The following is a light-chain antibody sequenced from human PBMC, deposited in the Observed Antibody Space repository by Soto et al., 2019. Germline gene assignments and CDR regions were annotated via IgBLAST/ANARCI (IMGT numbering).Light chain of an antibody. CDR1: QSICTW. CDR3: QQYHSFSPYT. Sequence: DIQMTQSPSTLSASVGDRVTITCRASQSICTWLAWYQQKPGKAPQLLIYKASSLQNGVPSRFSGSGSGTEFSLTISSLQPDDFATYYCQQYHSFSPYTFGQGTKLDIK. V-gene: IGKV1-5*03. J-gene: IGKJ2*01. CDR2: KAS.